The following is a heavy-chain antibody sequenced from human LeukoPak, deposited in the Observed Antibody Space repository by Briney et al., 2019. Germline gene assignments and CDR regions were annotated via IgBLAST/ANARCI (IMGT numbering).Heavy chain of an antibody. J-gene: IGHJ5*02. CDR1: GGSISSYY. D-gene: IGHD2-2*02. CDR2: IYTSGST. Sequence: PSETLSLTCTVSGGSISSYYWSWIRQPAGKGLEWIGRIYTSGSTNYNPSLKSRVTMSVDTSKNQFSLKLSSVTAADTAVYYCARGYDCSSTSCYSHNWFDPWGQGTLVTVSS. CDR3: ARGYDCSSTSCYSHNWFDP. V-gene: IGHV4-4*07.